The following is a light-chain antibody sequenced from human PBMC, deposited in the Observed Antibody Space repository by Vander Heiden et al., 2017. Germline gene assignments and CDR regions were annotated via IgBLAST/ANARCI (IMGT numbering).Light chain of an antibody. J-gene: IGKJ2*02. V-gene: IGKV1-39*01. Sequence: IHMSQSPSSLSASVGDRVTITCRASQSISSYLNWYQQKPGKAPKLLIYAASSLQSGVPSRFSGSGSGTDFTLTISSLQPEDFATYYCQQSYSTPRTFGQGTKLEIK. CDR3: QQSYSTPRT. CDR2: AAS. CDR1: QSISSY.